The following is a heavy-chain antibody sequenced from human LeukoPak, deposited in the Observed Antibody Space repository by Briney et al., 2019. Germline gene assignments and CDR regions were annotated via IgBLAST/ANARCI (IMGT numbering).Heavy chain of an antibody. D-gene: IGHD5-18*01. CDR1: GFTFSSYW. CDR3: ARHLSGVTGYTYGRGIDY. Sequence: PGGSLRLSCAASGFTFSSYWIHWVRQAPGKGLVWVSRINSDGTSTSYADSVKGRFTISRDNAKNTVYLHMDSLRAEDTAVYYCARHLSGVTGYTYGRGIDYWGQGTLVTVSS. J-gene: IGHJ4*02. CDR2: INSDGTST. V-gene: IGHV3-74*01.